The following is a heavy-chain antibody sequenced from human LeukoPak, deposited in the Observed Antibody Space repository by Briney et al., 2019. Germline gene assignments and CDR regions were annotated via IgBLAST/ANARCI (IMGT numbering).Heavy chain of an antibody. CDR1: GLTFSSYE. D-gene: IGHD3-10*02. J-gene: IGHJ6*04. Sequence: GGSLRLSCAASGLTFSSYEMNWVRQAPGEGLEWVLYISSSGSTIYYADSVKGRFTSSRDNAKNSLYLQMNSLRAEDTAVYYCAELGITMIGGVWGKGTTVTISS. CDR2: ISSSGSTI. V-gene: IGHV3-48*03. CDR3: AELGITMIGGV.